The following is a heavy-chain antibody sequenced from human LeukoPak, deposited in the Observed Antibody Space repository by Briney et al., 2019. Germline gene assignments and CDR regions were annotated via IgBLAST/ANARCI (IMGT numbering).Heavy chain of an antibody. Sequence: ASVKVSCKASGYTFTSYGIRWVRQAPGQGLEWMGWISAYNGNTNYAQKLQGRVTMTTDTSTSTAYMELRSLRYDDTAVYYCARIKGLGSGWAYFDYWGQGTLVTVSS. V-gene: IGHV1-18*01. J-gene: IGHJ4*02. CDR1: GYTFTSYG. CDR2: ISAYNGNT. CDR3: ARIKGLGSGWAYFDY. D-gene: IGHD6-19*01.